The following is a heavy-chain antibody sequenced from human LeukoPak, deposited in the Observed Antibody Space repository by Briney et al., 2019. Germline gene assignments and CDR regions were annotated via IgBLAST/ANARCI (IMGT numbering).Heavy chain of an antibody. J-gene: IGHJ4*02. V-gene: IGHV3-23*01. Sequence: PGGSLRLSCAAAGFMFSNYIMYWVRQAPGKGLEWVSVISASGGTTDYADSVKGRFTISRDNSKNTLYLQMNNLRAEDTAVYYCAKGGRGTYYSDSWGQGTLVTVSS. D-gene: IGHD3-10*01. CDR2: ISASGGTT. CDR3: AKGGRGTYYSDS. CDR1: GFMFSNYI.